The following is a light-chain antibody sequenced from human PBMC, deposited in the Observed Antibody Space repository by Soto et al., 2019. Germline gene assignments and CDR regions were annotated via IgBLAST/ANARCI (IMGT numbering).Light chain of an antibody. CDR3: QQRITWPST. J-gene: IGKJ2*01. CDR1: QSVSSS. V-gene: IGKV3-11*01. Sequence: EIVLTQSPATLSLSPGESATLSCRASQSVSSSLAWYQQKAGQAPRLLIYDASNRATSIPARFSGSGSGTDFTLTISSLEPEDFAIYYCQQRITWPSTFGQGTKLEIK. CDR2: DAS.